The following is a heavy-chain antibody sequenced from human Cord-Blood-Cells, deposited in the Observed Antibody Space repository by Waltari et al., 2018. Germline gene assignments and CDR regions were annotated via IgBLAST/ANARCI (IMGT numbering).Heavy chain of an antibody. D-gene: IGHD3-10*01. CDR2: FDPEDGET. CDR1: GYTLTELS. V-gene: IGHV1-24*01. Sequence: QVQLVQSGAEVKKPGASVKVSCKVSGYTLTELSMPWVRQAPGKGLEWMGGFDPEDGETIYAQKFQGRVTMTEDTSTDTAYMELSSLRSEDTAVYYCATDAYGSGSYYDAFDIWGQGTMVTVSS. CDR3: ATDAYGSGSYYDAFDI. J-gene: IGHJ3*02.